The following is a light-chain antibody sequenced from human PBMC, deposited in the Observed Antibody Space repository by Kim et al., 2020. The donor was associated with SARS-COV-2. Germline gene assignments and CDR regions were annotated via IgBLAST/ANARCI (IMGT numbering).Light chain of an antibody. CDR2: GAS. CDR3: QQYNSWLIT. J-gene: IGKJ5*01. CDR1: QSIINN. V-gene: IGKV3-15*01. Sequence: EIVMTQSPATLSVSPGERATLSCRASQSIINNLAWYQQKPGQAPRLLISGASTRATGIPARFSGSGPGTEFTLTISSLQSEDFAVYYCQQYNSWLITFGQGTRLEIK.